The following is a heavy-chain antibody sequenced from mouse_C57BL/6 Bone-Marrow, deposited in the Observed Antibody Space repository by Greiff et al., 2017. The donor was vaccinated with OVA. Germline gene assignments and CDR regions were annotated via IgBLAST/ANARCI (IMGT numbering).Heavy chain of an antibody. V-gene: IGHV1-19*01. CDR2: INPYNGGT. Sequence: VQLKESGPVLVKPGASVKMSCKASGYTFTDYYMNWVKQSHGKSLEWIGVINPYNGGTSYNQKFKGKATLTVDKSSSTAYMELNSLTSDDSAVYYCAAYGNYWFAYWGQGTLVTVSA. CDR1: GYTFTDYY. J-gene: IGHJ3*01. D-gene: IGHD2-1*01. CDR3: AAYGNYWFAY.